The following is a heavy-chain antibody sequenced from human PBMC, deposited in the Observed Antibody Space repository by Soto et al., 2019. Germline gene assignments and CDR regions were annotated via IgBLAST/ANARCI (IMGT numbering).Heavy chain of an antibody. J-gene: IGHJ6*02. Sequence: GASVKVSCKASGFTFTSPAVQWVRQARGQRLEWIGWIVVGSGNTNYAQKFQERVTITRDMSTSTAYMELSSLRSEDTAVYYCAAGSVPVWGQGTTVTVS. CDR3: AAGSVPV. CDR1: GFTFTSPA. CDR2: IVVGSGNT. D-gene: IGHD2-15*01. V-gene: IGHV1-58*01.